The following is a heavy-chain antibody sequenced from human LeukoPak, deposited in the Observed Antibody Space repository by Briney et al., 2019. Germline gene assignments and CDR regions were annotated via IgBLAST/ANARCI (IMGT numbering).Heavy chain of an antibody. Sequence: GASVKVSCKASGYTFTSYYMHWVRQAPGQGLEWMGIINPSGGSTSYAQKFQGRVTMTRDMSTSTVYMELSSLRSEDTAVYYCAREAGGYYDSSGANWFDPWGQGTLVTVSS. V-gene: IGHV1-46*01. CDR2: INPSGGST. D-gene: IGHD3-22*01. J-gene: IGHJ5*02. CDR1: GYTFTSYY. CDR3: AREAGGYYDSSGANWFDP.